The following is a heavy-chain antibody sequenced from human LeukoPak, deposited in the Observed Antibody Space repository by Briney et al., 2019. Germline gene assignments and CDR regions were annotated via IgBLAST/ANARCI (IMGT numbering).Heavy chain of an antibody. CDR3: AKALRWLQFREIDDPYDC. CDR1: GFTFSSYA. CDR2: ISGSGGST. Sequence: GGSLRLSCAASGFTFSSYAMSWVRQAPGKGLEWVSAISGSGGSTYYADSVKGRFTISRDNSKNTLYLQMNSLRAEDTAVYYCAKALRWLQFREIDDPYDCWGQGTLVTVSS. J-gene: IGHJ4*02. D-gene: IGHD5-24*01. V-gene: IGHV3-23*01.